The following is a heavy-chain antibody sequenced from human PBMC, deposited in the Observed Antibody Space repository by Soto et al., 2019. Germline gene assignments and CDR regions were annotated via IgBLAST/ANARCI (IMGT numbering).Heavy chain of an antibody. CDR1: GFTFSDSA. V-gene: IGHV3-73*02. D-gene: IGHD4-17*01. CDR3: ARPNDNGDYDWYFDL. J-gene: IGHJ2*01. CDR2: IRNKVNNYAT. Sequence: QLVESGGGLVQPGGSLKLSCAASGFTFSDSALHWVRQASGKGLEWVARIRNKVNNYATIYAASVKGRFSISRADSKSTAYLHLNSLKTEDTAVYYCARPNDNGDYDWYFDLWGRGTPVTVSS.